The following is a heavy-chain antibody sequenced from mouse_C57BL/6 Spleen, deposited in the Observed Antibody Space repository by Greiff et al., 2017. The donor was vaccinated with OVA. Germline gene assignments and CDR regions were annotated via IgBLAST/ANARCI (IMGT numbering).Heavy chain of an antibody. CDR3: ARFYGNYVEYYFDY. CDR2: IRNKANGYTT. V-gene: IGHV7-3*01. CDR1: GFTFTDYY. J-gene: IGHJ2*01. D-gene: IGHD2-1*01. Sequence: EVQGVESGGGLVQPGGSLSLSCAASGFTFTDYYMSWVRQPPGKALEWLGFIRNKANGYTTEYSASVKGRFTISRDNSQSILYLQMNALRAEDSATYYCARFYGNYVEYYFDYWGQGTTLTVSS.